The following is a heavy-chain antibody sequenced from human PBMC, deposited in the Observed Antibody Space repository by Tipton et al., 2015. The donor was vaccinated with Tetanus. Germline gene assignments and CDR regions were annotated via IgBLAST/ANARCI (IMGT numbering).Heavy chain of an antibody. D-gene: IGHD7-27*01. J-gene: IGHJ4*01. CDR2: ISPFNENV. Sequence: QLVQSGAEVKKPGASVKVSCKASGYTFTHYGVNWVRQAPGQGLEWMGWISPFNENVNYAEKFQGRLTMTTERSTAPVYMALRSRKSEHPALFYCAEGRVLGTHKYFEHWGQGTLVTVSS. V-gene: IGHV1-18*01. CDR3: AEGRVLGTHKYFEH. CDR1: GYTFTHYG.